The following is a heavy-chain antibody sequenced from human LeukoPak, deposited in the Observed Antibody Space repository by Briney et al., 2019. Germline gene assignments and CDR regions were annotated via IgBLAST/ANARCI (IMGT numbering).Heavy chain of an antibody. CDR2: ISSSSSYI. D-gene: IGHD3-10*01. J-gene: IGHJ6*04. CDR3: AGVNYYGSGSYYKAPYYYGMDV. CDR1: GFTFSSYS. Sequence: KPGGSLRLSCAASGFTFSSYSMNWVRQAPGKGLEWVSSISSSSSYIYYADSVKGRFTISRDNAKNSLYLQMNSLRAEDTAVYYCAGVNYYGSGSYYKAPYYYGMDVWGKGTTVTVSS. V-gene: IGHV3-21*01.